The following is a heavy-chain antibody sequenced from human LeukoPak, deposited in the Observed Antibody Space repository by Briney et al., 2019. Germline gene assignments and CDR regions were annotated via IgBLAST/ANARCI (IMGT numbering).Heavy chain of an antibody. Sequence: PGGSLRLSCAASGFTFSSYSMNWVRQAPGKGLEWVSSISSSSSYIYYADSVKGRFTISRDNAKNSLYLQMNSLRAEDTAVYYCARTIGYCSSTSCRYFDYWGQGTLVTVSS. CDR1: GFTFSSYS. D-gene: IGHD2-2*01. V-gene: IGHV3-21*01. CDR3: ARTIGYCSSTSCRYFDY. J-gene: IGHJ4*02. CDR2: ISSSSSYI.